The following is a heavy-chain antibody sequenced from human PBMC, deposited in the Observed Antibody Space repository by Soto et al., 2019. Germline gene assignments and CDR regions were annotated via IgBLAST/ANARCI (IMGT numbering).Heavy chain of an antibody. CDR2: IIPIFGTA. Sequence: QVQLVQSGAEVKKPGSSVKVSCKASGGTFSSYAITWVRQAPGQGLEWMGGIIPIFGTADYAQKFQGRVTITAGESTSTAYIELSSLRSEDTAVYYCASPVATVYYYYGMDVWGQGTTVTVSS. CDR3: ASPVATVYYYYGMDV. V-gene: IGHV1-69*12. CDR1: GGTFSSYA. D-gene: IGHD2-21*02. J-gene: IGHJ6*02.